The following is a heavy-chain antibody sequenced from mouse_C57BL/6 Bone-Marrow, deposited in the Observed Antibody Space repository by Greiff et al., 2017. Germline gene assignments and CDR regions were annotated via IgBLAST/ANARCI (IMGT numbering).Heavy chain of an antibody. V-gene: IGHV5-4*03. J-gene: IGHJ2*01. D-gene: IGHD2-4*01. Sequence: EVKLVESGGGLVKPGGSLKLSCAASGFTFSSYAMSWVRQTPEKRLEWVATISDGGSYTYYPDNVQGRFTISRDNAKNNLYLQMSHLKSEDTAMYYCARWSPTKITTYFDYWGQGTTLTVSS. CDR2: ISDGGSYT. CDR1: GFTFSSYA. CDR3: ARWSPTKITTYFDY.